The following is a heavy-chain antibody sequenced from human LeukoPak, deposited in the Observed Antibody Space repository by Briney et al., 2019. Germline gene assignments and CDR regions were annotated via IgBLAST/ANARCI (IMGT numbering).Heavy chain of an antibody. D-gene: IGHD2-15*01. CDR1: GGSISSRSYY. V-gene: IGHV4-39*01. CDR3: VRHSRVVAFDY. CDR2: TYYTGTT. Sequence: SETLSLTCSVSGGSISSRSYYWGWVRQPPGKGLEWIGSTYYTGTTYYNPSLRSRVTISGDTSKNQVSLKVNSVTAADTAVYYCVRHSRVVAFDYWGQGNLVTVSS. J-gene: IGHJ4*02.